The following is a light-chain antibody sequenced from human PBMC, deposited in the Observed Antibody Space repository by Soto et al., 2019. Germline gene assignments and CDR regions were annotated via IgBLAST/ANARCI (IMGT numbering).Light chain of an antibody. Sequence: QSVLTQPPSVSGAPGQRLTLSCTGNTSNLGAGYDVHWYQQLPGAAPKLVIFGNRNRPSGVPERFSGSKSGTSASLAISGLRSEDEADYYCAGWEDSLNGVGFGGGTKLTVL. V-gene: IGLV1-40*01. J-gene: IGLJ2*01. CDR2: GNR. CDR3: AGWEDSLNGVG. CDR1: TSNLGAGYD.